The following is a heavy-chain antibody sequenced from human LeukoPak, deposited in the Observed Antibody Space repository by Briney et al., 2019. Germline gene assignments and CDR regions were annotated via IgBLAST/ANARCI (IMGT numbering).Heavy chain of an antibody. Sequence: ASVKVSCKATGYIFSNYGISWVRQAPGHGLEWMGWISSGGNTNYAPKFQDRATMTTDTSTSTAYMELRSLRFDDTAVYYCARDFAWGSGGAPVDDNWLDPWGQGTLVTVSS. V-gene: IGHV1-18*01. CDR1: GYIFSNYG. CDR3: ARDFAWGSGGAPVDDNWLDP. D-gene: IGHD7-27*01. CDR2: ISSGGNT. J-gene: IGHJ5*02.